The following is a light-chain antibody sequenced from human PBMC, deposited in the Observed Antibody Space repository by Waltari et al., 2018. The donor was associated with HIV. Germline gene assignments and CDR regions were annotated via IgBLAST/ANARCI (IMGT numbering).Light chain of an antibody. V-gene: IGLV1-47*01. Sequence: GQRVTISCSGSSSNIGSKYVYWYQQLPGAAPKLLIYRNNQRPSGVPDRFSGSKSGTSASLVISGVRSEDEADYYCAAWDDSLLFGGGTKLTVL. CDR2: RNN. J-gene: IGLJ2*01. CDR1: SSNIGSKY. CDR3: AAWDDSLL.